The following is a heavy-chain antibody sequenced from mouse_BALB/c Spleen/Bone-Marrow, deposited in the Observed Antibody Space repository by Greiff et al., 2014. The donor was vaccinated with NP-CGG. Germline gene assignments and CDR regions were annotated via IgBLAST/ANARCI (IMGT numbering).Heavy chain of an antibody. D-gene: IGHD2-2*01. Sequence: EVQLQQSGPELVKPGASVKMSCKASGYTFTDYYMDWVKQSHGESFEWIGRVNPYNGGTSYNQKFKGKATLTVDKSSTTAYMELNSLTSEDSAVYYCARGGYRDYWGQGTTLTASS. V-gene: IGHV1-19*01. CDR1: GYTFTDYY. CDR2: VNPYNGGT. J-gene: IGHJ2*01. CDR3: ARGGYRDY.